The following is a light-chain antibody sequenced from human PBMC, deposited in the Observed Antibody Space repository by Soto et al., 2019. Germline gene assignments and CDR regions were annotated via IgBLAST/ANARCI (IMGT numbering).Light chain of an antibody. CDR1: SSNIGAGYD. CDR2: NNI. J-gene: IGLJ3*02. Sequence: QLVLTQPPSVSGAPGQRVTISCTGSSSNIGAGYDVHWYQHLPGTAPKLLIYNNINRPSGVPDRFSGSKSGTSASLAITGLQAEDEADYYCQSYDSSLSGWVFGGGTKLTVL. V-gene: IGLV1-40*01. CDR3: QSYDSSLSGWV.